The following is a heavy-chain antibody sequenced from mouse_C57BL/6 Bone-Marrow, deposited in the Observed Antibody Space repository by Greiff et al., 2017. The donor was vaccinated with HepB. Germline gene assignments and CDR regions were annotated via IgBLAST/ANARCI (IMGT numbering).Heavy chain of an antibody. J-gene: IGHJ3*01. CDR1: GYTFTSYT. V-gene: IGHV1-4*01. D-gene: IGHD2-4*01. CDR2: INPSSGST. Sequence: QVQLKQSGAELARPGASVKMSCKASGYTFTSYTMHWVKQRPGQGLEWIGYINPSSGSTKYNQKFKDKATLTAAKSSSTAYMQLSSLTSEDSAVYYCARLGDYVAWFAYWGQGTLVTVSA. CDR3: ARLGDYVAWFAY.